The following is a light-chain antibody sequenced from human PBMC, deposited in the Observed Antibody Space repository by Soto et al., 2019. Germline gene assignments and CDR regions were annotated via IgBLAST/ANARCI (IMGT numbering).Light chain of an antibody. J-gene: IGLJ2*01. Sequence: QSALTQPPSASGSPGQSVTISCTGTSSDVGGYNYVSWYQQHPGKVPKLMIFEVTKRPSGVPDRFFGSKSGNTASLTVSGLQAEDEADYYCSSYAGSNNFVVFGGGTKVTVL. CDR3: SSYAGSNNFVV. CDR2: EVT. V-gene: IGLV2-8*01. CDR1: SSDVGGYNY.